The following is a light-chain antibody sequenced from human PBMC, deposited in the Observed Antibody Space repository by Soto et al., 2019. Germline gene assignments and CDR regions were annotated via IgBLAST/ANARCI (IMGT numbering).Light chain of an antibody. Sequence: DIVLTQSPDSLAVSLGERATINCKSSQSVLYNSDNKNYLAWYQQKAGQPPKLLIYWASTWDSGVPDRFSGSGSGAAFTPTISNQQAEDVAVYYCEQYYTTLSFGGGTKLEIK. CDR3: EQYYTTLS. J-gene: IGKJ4*01. V-gene: IGKV4-1*01. CDR1: QSVLYNSDNKNY. CDR2: WAS.